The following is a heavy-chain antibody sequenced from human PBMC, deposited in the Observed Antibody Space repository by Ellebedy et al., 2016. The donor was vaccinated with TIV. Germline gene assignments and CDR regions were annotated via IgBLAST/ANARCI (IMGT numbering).Heavy chain of an antibody. CDR2: IWYDGSNK. CDR1: GFTFSSYG. Sequence: GGSLRLSCAASGFTFSSYGMHWVRQAPGKGLEWVAVIWYDGSNKYYADSVKGRFTISRDNSKNTLYLQMNSLRAEDTAVYYCARDPRCGGSCLRMPSQKNYGMDVWGQGTTVTVSS. D-gene: IGHD2-15*01. J-gene: IGHJ6*02. CDR3: ARDPRCGGSCLRMPSQKNYGMDV. V-gene: IGHV3-33*01.